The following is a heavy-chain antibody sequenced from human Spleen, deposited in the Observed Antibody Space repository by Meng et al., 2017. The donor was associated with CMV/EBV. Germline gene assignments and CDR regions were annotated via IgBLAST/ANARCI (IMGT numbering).Heavy chain of an antibody. Sequence: SGFNFDDYGMSWVRQAPGKGLEWVSGINWSGGRGYADSVKGRFTISRDNAKNSLYLQMNSLRAEDTALYYCARESIAVREYYYGMDGWGQGTMVTVSS. CDR2: INWSGGR. V-gene: IGHV3-20*03. CDR3: ARESIAVREYYYGMDG. CDR1: GFNFDDYG. D-gene: IGHD6-6*01. J-gene: IGHJ6*02.